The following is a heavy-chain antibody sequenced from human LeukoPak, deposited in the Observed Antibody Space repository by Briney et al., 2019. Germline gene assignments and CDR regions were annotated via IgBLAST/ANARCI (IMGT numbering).Heavy chain of an antibody. CDR3: ARGQVISWLRLSYFDY. V-gene: IGHV4-39*01. J-gene: IGHJ4*02. Sequence: PSETLSLTCTVSGGSISSSSYYWGWIRQPPGKGLEWIGSIYYSGSTYYNPSLKSRVTISVDTSKNQFSLKLSSVTAADTAVYYCARGQVISWLRLSYFDYWGQGTLVTVSS. CDR2: IYYSGST. CDR1: GGSISSSSYY. D-gene: IGHD5-12*01.